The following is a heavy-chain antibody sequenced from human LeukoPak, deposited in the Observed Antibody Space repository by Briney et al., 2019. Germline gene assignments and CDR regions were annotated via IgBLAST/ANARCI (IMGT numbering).Heavy chain of an antibody. J-gene: IGHJ5*02. V-gene: IGHV4-61*01. CDR2: IYYSGST. CDR1: GGSVSSGSYY. D-gene: IGHD2-2*02. Sequence: SETLSLTCTVSGGSVSSGSYYWSWIRQPPGKGLEWIGYIYYSGSTNYNPSPKSRVTISVDTSKNQFSLKLSSVTAADTAVYYCAREGEGDCSSTSCYKGNYNWFDPWGQGTLVTVSS. CDR3: AREGEGDCSSTSCYKGNYNWFDP.